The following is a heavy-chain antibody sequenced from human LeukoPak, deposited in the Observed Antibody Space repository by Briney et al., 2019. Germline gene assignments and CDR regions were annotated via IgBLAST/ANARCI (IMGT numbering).Heavy chain of an antibody. CDR1: GVTFSNYR. Sequence: GGSLRLSCAGPGVTFSNYRMYWVRQAPGGGLEWVAKIEQDGSESYYVDSVKGRFTISRDNAKKSLYLQMNSLRAEDTAVYYCARGYSGYGVWGQGTLVTVSS. J-gene: IGHJ4*02. V-gene: IGHV3-7*04. D-gene: IGHD5-12*01. CDR3: ARGYSGYGV. CDR2: IEQDGSES.